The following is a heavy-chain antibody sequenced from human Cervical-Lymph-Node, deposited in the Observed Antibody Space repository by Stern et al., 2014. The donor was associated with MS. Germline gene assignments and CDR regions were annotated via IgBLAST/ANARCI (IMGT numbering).Heavy chain of an antibody. CDR3: ARIDVIAASPMDV. CDR2: IYYSGST. D-gene: IGHD6-6*01. V-gene: IGHV4-59*08. Sequence: QVQLQQWGPGLVKPSETLSLTCTVSGGSISTYYWSWIRQPPGKGLEWIGYIYYSGSTNYNPSLKSRVTISVDTSKNQFSLKPRSGTAADTAVYYCARIDVIAASPMDVWGQGTTVTVSS. J-gene: IGHJ6*02. CDR1: GGSISTYY.